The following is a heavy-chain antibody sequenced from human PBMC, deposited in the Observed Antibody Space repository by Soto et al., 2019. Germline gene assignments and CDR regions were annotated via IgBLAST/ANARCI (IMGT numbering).Heavy chain of an antibody. V-gene: IGHV3-23*01. J-gene: IGHJ4*02. D-gene: IGHD2-2*01. CDR1: GFTFSSYA. CDR3: AKAQVVPAAMPWSTLDY. CDR2: ISGSGGST. Sequence: EVQLLESGGGLVQPGGSLRLSCAASGFTFSSYAMSWVRQAPGKGLEWVSAISGSGGSTYYADSVKGRFTISRDNSKNTLYLQMNSLRAEDTAVYYCAKAQVVPAAMPWSTLDYWGQGTLVTVSS.